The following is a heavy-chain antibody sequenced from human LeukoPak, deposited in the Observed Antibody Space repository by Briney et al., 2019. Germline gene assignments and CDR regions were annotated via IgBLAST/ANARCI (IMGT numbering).Heavy chain of an antibody. CDR2: FSGSGGST. J-gene: IGHJ4*02. CDR1: GFTFSSYA. CDR3: VRDVGAVRGEVYFDY. D-gene: IGHD3-10*01. Sequence: PGGSLRLSCAASGFTFSSYAMSWVRQAPGKGLECVSGFSGSGGSTYYADSVKGRFTISRDNSKNTLYLQMNSLRAEDTAMYFCVRDVGAVRGEVYFDYWGQGTLVTVSS. V-gene: IGHV3-23*01.